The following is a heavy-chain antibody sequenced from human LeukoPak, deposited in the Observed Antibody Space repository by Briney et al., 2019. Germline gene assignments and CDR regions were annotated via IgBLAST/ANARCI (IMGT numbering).Heavy chain of an antibody. J-gene: IGHJ4*02. CDR1: GGSFSGYY. D-gene: IGHD3-22*01. Sequence: SSETLSLTCAVYGGSFSGYYWSWIRQPPGKGLEWIGEINHSGSTNYNPSLKSRVTISVDTSKNQFSLELSSVTAADTAVYYCATIYDSSGYYHYWGQGTLVTVSS. CDR2: INHSGST. V-gene: IGHV4-34*01. CDR3: ATIYDSSGYYHY.